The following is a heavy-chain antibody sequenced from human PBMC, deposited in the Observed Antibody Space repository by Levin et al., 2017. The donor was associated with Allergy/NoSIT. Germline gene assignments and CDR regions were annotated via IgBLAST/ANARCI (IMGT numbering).Heavy chain of an antibody. CDR1: GFTFSSYA. Sequence: PGGSLRLSCAASGFTFSSYAMSWVRQAPGKGLEWVSAISGSGGSTYYADSVKGRFTISRDNSKNTLYLQMNSLRAEDTAVYYCAKDRGLITMVRGVRTNWLDPWGQGTLVTVSS. J-gene: IGHJ5*02. CDR2: ISGSGGST. V-gene: IGHV3-23*01. D-gene: IGHD3-10*01. CDR3: AKDRGLITMVRGVRTNWLDP.